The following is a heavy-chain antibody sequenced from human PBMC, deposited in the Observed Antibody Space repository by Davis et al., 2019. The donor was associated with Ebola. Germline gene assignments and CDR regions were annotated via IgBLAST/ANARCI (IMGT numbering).Heavy chain of an antibody. CDR3: ARQNVVGTTWLDP. CDR1: GDSISGSDYS. V-gene: IGHV4-61*05. Sequence: MPSETLSLTCTVSGDSISGSDYSWNWIRQPPGKGLEWIGHIYQRGSAYYNPSLKSRVTMAVDKSKNQFSLRLTSVTAADTAVYYCARQNVVGTTWLDPWGQGTLVTVSS. J-gene: IGHJ5*02. CDR2: IYQRGSA. D-gene: IGHD1-7*01.